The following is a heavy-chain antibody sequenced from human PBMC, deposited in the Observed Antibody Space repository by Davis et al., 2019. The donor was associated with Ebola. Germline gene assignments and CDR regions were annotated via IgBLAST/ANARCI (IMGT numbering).Heavy chain of an antibody. CDR3: ARVYGGYLDY. Sequence: SVKVSCKASGGTFSNYAISWVRQAPGQGLEWMGGIIPIFATANYAQKFQGRVTITADESTSTAYMELSSLRSEDTAVYYCARVYGGYLDYWGQGTLVTVSS. D-gene: IGHD4/OR15-4a*01. CDR1: GGTFSNYA. J-gene: IGHJ4*02. CDR2: IIPIFATA. V-gene: IGHV1-69*13.